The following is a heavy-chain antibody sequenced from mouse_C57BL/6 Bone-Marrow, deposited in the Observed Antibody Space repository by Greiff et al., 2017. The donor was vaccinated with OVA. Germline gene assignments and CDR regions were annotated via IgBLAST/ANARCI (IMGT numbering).Heavy chain of an antibody. J-gene: IGHJ1*03. CDR1: GYTFTSYW. D-gene: IGHD2-3*01. CDR2: IDPSDSYT. V-gene: IGHV1-50*01. Sequence: QVQLQQSGAELVKPGASVKLSCKASGYTFTSYWMQWVKQRPGQGLEWIGEIDPSDSYTNYNQKFKGKATLTVDTSSSTAYMQLSSLTSEDSAVDYCAKGWLLRWYFDVWGTGTTVTVSS. CDR3: AKGWLLRWYFDV.